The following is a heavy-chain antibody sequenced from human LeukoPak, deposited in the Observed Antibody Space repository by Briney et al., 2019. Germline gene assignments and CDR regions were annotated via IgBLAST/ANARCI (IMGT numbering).Heavy chain of an antibody. CDR3: ARGSFAGTGGYYASNPFFDY. V-gene: IGHV1-46*01. D-gene: IGHD3-22*01. CDR2: INPSGGDT. Sequence: GASVKVSCKASGYTFTTYYIHWVRQAPGQGLEWVGRINPSGGDTKYAQKFQGRVTLIRDTSTSTVSMELSSLRSEDTAVYYCARGSFAGTGGYYASNPFFDYWGQGTLVTVSS. J-gene: IGHJ4*02. CDR1: GYTFTTYY.